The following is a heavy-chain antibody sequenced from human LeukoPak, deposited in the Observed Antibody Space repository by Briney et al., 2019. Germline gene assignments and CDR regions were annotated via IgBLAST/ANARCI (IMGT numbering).Heavy chain of an antibody. D-gene: IGHD2-8*02. CDR2: IGGSADET. J-gene: IGHJ4*02. CDR3: AKYIGGVSYAFDY. Sequence: GGSLRLSCAASGFTFSDDPMNWVRQPPGKGLEWVSSIGGSADETYYADSVKGRFTISRDNSKNTLSLQMNSLRAEDTAIYYCAKYIGGVSYAFDYWGQGTLVTVSS. V-gene: IGHV3-23*01. CDR1: GFTFSDDP.